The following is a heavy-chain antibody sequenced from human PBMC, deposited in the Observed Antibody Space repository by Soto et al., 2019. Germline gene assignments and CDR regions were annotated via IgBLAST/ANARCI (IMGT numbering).Heavy chain of an antibody. D-gene: IGHD3-3*01. CDR3: ARDIWSGDYKWFDS. Sequence: GGSLRLSCTSSAVTINVHGIQWVRQAPAKGLEWVAFITNDASVQYYAESVKGRFTISRDHSKNTVDLQMSNLRSEETAVYYCARDIWSGDYKWFDSWGPGTLVTVSS. CDR2: ITNDASVQ. V-gene: IGHV3-30*03. CDR1: AVTINVHG. J-gene: IGHJ5*01.